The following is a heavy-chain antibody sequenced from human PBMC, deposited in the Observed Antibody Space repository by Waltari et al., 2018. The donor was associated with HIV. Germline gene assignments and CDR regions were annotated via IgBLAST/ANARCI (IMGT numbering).Heavy chain of an antibody. CDR2: ISYDGSDK. D-gene: IGHD1-1*01. V-gene: IGHV3-30*04. CDR3: AREAVTTNYYFDN. Sequence: VQLVEYGGGVVQPGRSLRLSCTGSGFPFINYILHWVRQAPGKGLEWIALISYDGSDKDYADSLRGRFTISRDNSKNTLFLQMDSLRIEDTALYYCAREAVTTNYYFDNWGQGTLVTVSS. J-gene: IGHJ4*02. CDR1: GFPFINYI.